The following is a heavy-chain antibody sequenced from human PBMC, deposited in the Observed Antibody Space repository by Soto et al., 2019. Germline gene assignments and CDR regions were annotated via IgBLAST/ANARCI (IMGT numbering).Heavy chain of an antibody. Sequence: QLQESGPGLVKSSETMSLTCTASGASISSRYWSWVRQPPGKGLEWIGHIYNDESTNYNPSLKSRVTISVETSTHQVSLNLGSVTAADTAVYYGAQTHGWPGFDFWGQGILVTVSS. V-gene: IGHV4-59*01. CDR1: GASISSRY. J-gene: IGHJ4*02. D-gene: IGHD6-19*01. CDR2: IYNDEST. CDR3: AQTHGWPGFDF.